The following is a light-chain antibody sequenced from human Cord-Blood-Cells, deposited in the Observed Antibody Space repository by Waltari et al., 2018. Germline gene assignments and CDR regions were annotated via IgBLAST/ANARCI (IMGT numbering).Light chain of an antibody. Sequence: IVMTQSPATLSVSPGERATLSCQASQSVSSNLAWYQQKPGQAPRLLIYGASTRATGIPARFSGSGSGTEFTLTISSLQSEDCAVYYCQQYNNWPLTFGGGTKVEIK. V-gene: IGKV3-15*01. CDR1: QSVSSN. J-gene: IGKJ4*01. CDR3: QQYNNWPLT. CDR2: GAS.